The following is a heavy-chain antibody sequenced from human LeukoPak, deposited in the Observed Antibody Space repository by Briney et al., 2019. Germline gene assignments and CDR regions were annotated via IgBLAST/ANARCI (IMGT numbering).Heavy chain of an antibody. J-gene: IGHJ4*02. CDR1: GGSISSSSYY. CDR2: IYYSGST. V-gene: IGHV4-39*01. D-gene: IGHD3-10*01. CDR3: AMLRITMVRGVIITSYFDY. Sequence: SETLSLTCTVSGGSISSSSYYWGWIRQPPGKGLEWIGSIYYSGSTYYNPSLKSRVTISVDTSKNQFSLKLSSVTAADTAVYYCAMLRITMVRGVIITSYFDYWGQGTLVTVSS.